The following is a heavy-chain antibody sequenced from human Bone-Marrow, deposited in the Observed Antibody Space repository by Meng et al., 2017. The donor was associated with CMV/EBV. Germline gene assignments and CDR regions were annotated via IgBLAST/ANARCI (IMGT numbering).Heavy chain of an antibody. V-gene: IGHV1-2*06. Sequence: KASGYTFSGHYIHWVRQAPGQGPEWMGRINPDTGGTRYGQQFQGRVTMTRDTSISTAYMEMSRLTSDDTAVYYCAREKTSHQQGHIDYWGQGTLVTVSS. D-gene: IGHD2-2*01. J-gene: IGHJ4*02. CDR1: GYTFSGHY. CDR3: AREKTSHQQGHIDY. CDR2: INPDTGGT.